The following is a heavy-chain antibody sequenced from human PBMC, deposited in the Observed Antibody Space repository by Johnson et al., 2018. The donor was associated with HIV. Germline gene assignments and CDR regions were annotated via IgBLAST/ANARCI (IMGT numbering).Heavy chain of an antibody. CDR1: GFTFGTYW. V-gene: IGHV3-7*03. Sequence: VQLVESGGGLVQPGESLRLSCVVSGFTFGTYWMTWVRQAPGNGLEWVATIKLDGSDKYYLDSVKGRFTISRDNGRNSLYLQMNSLRAEDTAVYYCARKGDAFDIWDQGTKVTVSS. CDR3: ARKGDAFDI. J-gene: IGHJ3*02. CDR2: IKLDGSDK.